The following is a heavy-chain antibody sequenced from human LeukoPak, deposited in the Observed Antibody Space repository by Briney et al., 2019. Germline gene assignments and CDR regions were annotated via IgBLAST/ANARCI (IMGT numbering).Heavy chain of an antibody. D-gene: IGHD4-17*01. CDR1: GFTFSSYA. CDR3: TTDTAGWFDP. CDR2: IKSKTDGGTT. Sequence: GGSLRLSCAASGFTFSSYAMSWVRQAPGKGLEWVGRIKSKTDGGTTDYAAPVKGRFTISRDDSKNTLYLQMNSLKTEDTAVYYCTTDTAGWFDPWGQGTLVTVSS. V-gene: IGHV3-15*01. J-gene: IGHJ5*02.